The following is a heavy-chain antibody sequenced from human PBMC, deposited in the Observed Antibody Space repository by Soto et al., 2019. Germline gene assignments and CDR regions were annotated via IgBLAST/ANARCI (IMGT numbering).Heavy chain of an antibody. CDR1: GGSISSYY. CDR2: IYYSGST. CDR3: ARVGGVRDIFTGYYSAEGYYFDY. Sequence: PSETLSLTCTVSGGSISSYYWSWIRQPPGKGLEWIGYIYYSGSTNYNPSLKSRVTISVDTSKNQFSLKLSSVTAADTAVYYCARVGGVRDIFTGYYSAEGYYFDYWGQGTLVTVSS. J-gene: IGHJ4*02. V-gene: IGHV4-59*01. D-gene: IGHD3-9*01.